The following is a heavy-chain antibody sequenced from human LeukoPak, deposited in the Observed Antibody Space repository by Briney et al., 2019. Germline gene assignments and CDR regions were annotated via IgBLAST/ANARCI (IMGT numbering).Heavy chain of an antibody. CDR2: INPNSGGT. J-gene: IGHJ6*03. CDR1: GYTFTSYY. Sequence: ASVKVSCKASGYTFTSYYMHWVRQAPGQGLEWMGWINPNSGGTNYAQKFQGRVTMTRDTSISTAYMELSRLRSDDTAVYYCAKARTRRYCSGGSCYSGGNYYYYYYMDVWGKGTTVTVSS. CDR3: AKARTRRYCSGGSCYSGGNYYYYYYMDV. V-gene: IGHV1-2*02. D-gene: IGHD2-15*01.